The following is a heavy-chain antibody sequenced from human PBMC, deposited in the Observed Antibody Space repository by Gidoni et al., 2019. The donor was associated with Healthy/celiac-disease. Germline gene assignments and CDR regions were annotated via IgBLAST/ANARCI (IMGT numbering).Heavy chain of an antibody. V-gene: IGHV4-31*03. CDR3: ARVLLRLGELSMDY. D-gene: IGHD3-16*02. Sequence: QVQLQESGPGLVKPSQTLSLTCTVSGGSISSGGYYWSWIRQHPGKGLEWIGYIYYSGSTYYNPSLKSRVTISVDTSKNQFSLKLSSVTAADTAVYYCARVLLRLGELSMDYWGQGTLVTVSS. CDR1: GGSISSGGYY. CDR2: IYYSGST. J-gene: IGHJ4*02.